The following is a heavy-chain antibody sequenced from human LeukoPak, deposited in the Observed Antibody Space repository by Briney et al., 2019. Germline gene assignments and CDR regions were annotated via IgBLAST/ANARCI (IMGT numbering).Heavy chain of an antibody. CDR2: IYTDGSST. V-gene: IGHV3-74*01. Sequence: GGSLRLSCAASGFTFSNHWMHWVRQAPGKGLVWASRIYTDGSSTNYADSVKGRFTISRDNAKNTLYLQMNSLRGEDTAVYYCARGASNRFDYWGQGTLVTVSS. CDR1: GFTFSNHW. D-gene: IGHD1-14*01. J-gene: IGHJ4*02. CDR3: ARGASNRFDY.